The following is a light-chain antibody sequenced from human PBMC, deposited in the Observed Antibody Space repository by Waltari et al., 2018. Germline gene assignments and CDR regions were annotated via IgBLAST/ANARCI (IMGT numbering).Light chain of an antibody. CDR2: INRDGSH. CDR1: SGHSNYA. CDR3: QTWGPGIRV. V-gene: IGLV4-69*01. Sequence: QLVLTQSPSASASLGASVTLTCTPSSGHSNYATPWPQHQPEKGPRSLMRINRDGSHAKGDGIPDRFSGSKSGAERYLTISSLQSEDEADYYCQTWGPGIRVFGGGTHLTVL. J-gene: IGLJ2*01.